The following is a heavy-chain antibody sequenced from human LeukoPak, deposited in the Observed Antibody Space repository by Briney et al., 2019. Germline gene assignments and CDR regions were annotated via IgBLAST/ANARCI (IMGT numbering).Heavy chain of an antibody. D-gene: IGHD3-10*01. CDR3: ARGARGSGTASDY. CDR2: IKQDESEK. Sequence: TGGSLRLSCAASGFSVSRYWMSWVRQAPGEGLEWVANIKQDESEKDYVDSVRGRFTISRDNAKNTLHLQMNSLRAEDTAVYYCARGARGSGTASDYWGQGTLVTVSS. J-gene: IGHJ4*02. CDR1: GFSVSRYW. V-gene: IGHV3-7*01.